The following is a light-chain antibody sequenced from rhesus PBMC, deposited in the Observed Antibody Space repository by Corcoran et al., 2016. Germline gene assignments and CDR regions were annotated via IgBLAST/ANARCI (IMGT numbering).Light chain of an antibody. CDR2: DVS. J-gene: IGKJ3*01. CDR1: QVISSF. Sequence: DIQMTQSPSSLSASVGDTVTITCRASQVISSFFKWFHQKPGKAPKLLIYDVSSLESGVPSRFSGNVSGTYFTLTISILQPEDFAAYYCLHHNSYPFTFGPGTKLDIK. V-gene: IGKV1-28*03. CDR3: LHHNSYPFT.